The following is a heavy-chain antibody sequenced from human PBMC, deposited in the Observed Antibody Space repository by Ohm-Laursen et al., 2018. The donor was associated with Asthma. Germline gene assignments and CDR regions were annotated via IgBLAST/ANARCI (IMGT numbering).Heavy chain of an antibody. Sequence: SLRLSCAASGFTFSSYGMHWVRQAPGKGLEWVAVISYDGSNKYYADSVNGRFTVSRDDSKNTLYLQMNSLRPDDTAVYYCAREASYYYYGMDVWGQGTTVTVSS. V-gene: IGHV3-30*03. CDR1: GFTFSSYG. J-gene: IGHJ6*02. CDR3: AREASYYYYGMDV. CDR2: ISYDGSNK.